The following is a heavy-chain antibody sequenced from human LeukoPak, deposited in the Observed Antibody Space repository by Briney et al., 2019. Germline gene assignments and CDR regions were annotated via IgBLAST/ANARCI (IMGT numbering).Heavy chain of an antibody. J-gene: IGHJ6*02. D-gene: IGHD3-3*01. CDR1: GYTFTSYD. V-gene: IGHV1-8*01. Sequence: ASVKVSCKASGYTFTSYDINWVRQATGQGLEWMGWMNPNSGNTGYAQKFQGRATMTRNTSISTAYMELSSLRSEDTAVYYCARGTKIFGVGSAYYYYYGMDVWGQGTTVTVSS. CDR3: ARGTKIFGVGSAYYYYYGMDV. CDR2: MNPNSGNT.